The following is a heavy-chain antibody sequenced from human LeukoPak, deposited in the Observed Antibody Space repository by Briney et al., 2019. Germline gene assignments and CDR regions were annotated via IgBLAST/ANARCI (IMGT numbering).Heavy chain of an antibody. CDR2: ISWNSASI. V-gene: IGHV3-9*01. CDR3: AKDKAPLYSGYDWDLDF. CDR1: GFTLHHYA. D-gene: IGHD5-12*01. J-gene: IGHJ4*02. Sequence: PGRSLRLSCAASGFTLHHYAIHWVRQVPGKGLEWVSGISWNSASIGYADSVKGRFTISRDNAKNSVYLQMNSLRAEDTAFYYCAKDKAPLYSGYDWDLDFWGQGTLVTVSS.